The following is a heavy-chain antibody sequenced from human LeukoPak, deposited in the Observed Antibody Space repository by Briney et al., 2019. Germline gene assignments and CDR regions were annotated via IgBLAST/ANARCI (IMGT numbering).Heavy chain of an antibody. CDR2: ISYDGSNK. CDR1: GFTFSSYG. Sequence: GRTLRLSCAASGFTFSSYGMHWVRQAPRKGLEWVAVISYDGSNKYYADSVKGRFTISRDNSKNTLYLQMNSLRAEDTAVYYCAKDSITMNLDYWGQGTLVTVSS. V-gene: IGHV3-30*18. J-gene: IGHJ4*02. D-gene: IGHD3-22*01. CDR3: AKDSITMNLDY.